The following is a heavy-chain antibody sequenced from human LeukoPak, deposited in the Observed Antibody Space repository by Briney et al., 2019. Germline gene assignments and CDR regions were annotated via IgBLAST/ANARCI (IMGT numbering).Heavy chain of an antibody. CDR3: AQKVYGSGSYYPS. CDR1: GGSISSYY. J-gene: IGHJ4*02. V-gene: IGHV4-4*07. Sequence: PSETLSLTCTVSGGSISSYYWSWIRQPAGKGLEWIGRIYTSGSTNYNPSLKSRVTMSVGTSKNQFSLKLSSVIAADTAVYYCAQKVYGSGSYYPSWGQGTLVTVSS. D-gene: IGHD3-10*01. CDR2: IYTSGST.